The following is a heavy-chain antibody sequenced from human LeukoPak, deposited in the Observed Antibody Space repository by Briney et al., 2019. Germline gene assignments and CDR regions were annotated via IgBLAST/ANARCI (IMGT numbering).Heavy chain of an antibody. Sequence: GESLKISCRVSGYSFTTYWIGWVRQMPGKGLEWMGIIYPGDSDTRYNPSFQGQVTVSADKSISTAYLQWSSLKASDTAMYYCARRKAAAGTYYFDYWGQGTLVTVSS. V-gene: IGHV5-51*01. CDR3: ARRKAAAGTYYFDY. CDR2: IYPGDSDT. J-gene: IGHJ4*02. CDR1: GYSFTTYW. D-gene: IGHD6-13*01.